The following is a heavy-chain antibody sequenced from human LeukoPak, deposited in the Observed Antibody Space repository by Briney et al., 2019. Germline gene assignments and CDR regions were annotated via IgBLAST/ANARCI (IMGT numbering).Heavy chain of an antibody. J-gene: IGHJ4*02. Sequence: ASVRVSCKASGYTFTDYYMHWVRQAPGQGLEWMGWFHPNSGDTNYAQNFQGRVTMTRDTSISTAYMELSRLVSDDTAVYYCARGRDTSDTTPPLGYWGQGTLVTVSS. CDR3: ARGRDTSDTTPPLGY. D-gene: IGHD1-1*01. CDR2: FHPNSGDT. CDR1: GYTFTDYY. V-gene: IGHV1-2*02.